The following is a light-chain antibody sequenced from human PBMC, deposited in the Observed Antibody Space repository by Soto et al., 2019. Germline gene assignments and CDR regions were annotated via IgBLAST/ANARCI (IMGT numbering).Light chain of an antibody. CDR1: QSVSTR. J-gene: IGKJ4*01. Sequence: IVMTHAPATLSVSPGEIVTFSCRASQSVSTRLAWYQHKPGQAPRLLISGASTGATGIPPRFSGSGSGTDFTLTVNSLQSEDIAVYYCQQYHNWPVTFGGGTKVDIK. V-gene: IGKV3-15*01. CDR2: GAS. CDR3: QQYHNWPVT.